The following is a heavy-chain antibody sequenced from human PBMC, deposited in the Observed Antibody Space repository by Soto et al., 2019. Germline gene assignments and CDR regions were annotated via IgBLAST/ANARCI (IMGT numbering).Heavy chain of an antibody. J-gene: IGHJ2*01. V-gene: IGHV3-64*01. Sequence: GGSLRLSCAASGFTFSSYAMHWVRQAPGKGLEYVSAISSNGGSTYYANSVKGRFTISRDNSKNTLYLQMGSLRAEDMAVYDWARVEPVGYSYGYWYFDLWGRGTLVTVSS. D-gene: IGHD5-18*01. CDR2: ISSNGGST. CDR3: ARVEPVGYSYGYWYFDL. CDR1: GFTFSSYA.